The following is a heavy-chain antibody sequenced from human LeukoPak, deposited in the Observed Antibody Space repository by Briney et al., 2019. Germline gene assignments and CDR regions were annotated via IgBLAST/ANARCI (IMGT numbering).Heavy chain of an antibody. D-gene: IGHD6-25*01. Sequence: ASVKVSCKASGYTFIGYDIHWVRQAPGQGLEWMGWINPNSGGTNYAQKFQGRVTMTRDTSTSTAYMELSSLRSEDTAVYYCARDLGYRLNWFDPWGQGTLVTVSS. CDR2: INPNSGGT. CDR1: GYTFIGYD. V-gene: IGHV1-2*02. CDR3: ARDLGYRLNWFDP. J-gene: IGHJ5*02.